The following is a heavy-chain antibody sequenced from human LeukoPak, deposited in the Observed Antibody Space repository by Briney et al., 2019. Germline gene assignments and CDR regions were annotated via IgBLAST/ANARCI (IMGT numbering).Heavy chain of an antibody. Sequence: PSETLSLTCAVYGGSFSGYYWSWIRQPPGKGLEWIGEINHSGSTNYNPSLKSRVTISVDTSKNQFSLKLSSVTAADTAVYYCAGARNDGPFDYWGQGTLVTVSS. CDR2: INHSGST. CDR3: AGARNDGPFDY. V-gene: IGHV4-34*01. J-gene: IGHJ4*02. CDR1: GGSFSGYY.